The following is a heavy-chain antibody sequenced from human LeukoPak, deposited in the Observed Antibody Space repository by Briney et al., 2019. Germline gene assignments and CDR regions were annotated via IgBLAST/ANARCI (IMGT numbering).Heavy chain of an antibody. CDR1: GFTFDDYA. J-gene: IGHJ6*02. CDR3: AKVFSKGSYYYYGMDV. D-gene: IGHD3-9*01. V-gene: IGHV3-9*01. Sequence: GGSLRLSCAASGFTFDDYAMHWVRQAPGKGLEWVSGISWNSGSIGYADSVKGRFTISRDNAKNSLYLQMNSLRAEDTALYYCAKVFSKGSYYYYGMDVWGQGTTVTVSS. CDR2: ISWNSGSI.